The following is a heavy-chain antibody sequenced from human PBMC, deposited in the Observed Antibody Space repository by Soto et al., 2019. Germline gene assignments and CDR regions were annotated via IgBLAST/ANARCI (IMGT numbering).Heavy chain of an antibody. CDR3: ARAARASYHNIDL. CDR2: IGTAGNT. J-gene: IGHJ5*02. Sequence: EVQLVESGGGLVQPGGSLRLSCAASGFIFSIYDMHWVRQPKGKGLEWVSAIGTAGNTYYADSVKGRFTISRDNAQNSLYLQLNSLRVEDTAVYYCARAARASYHNIDLWGQGTLVTVSS. D-gene: IGHD3-10*01. V-gene: IGHV3-13*01. CDR1: GFIFSIYD.